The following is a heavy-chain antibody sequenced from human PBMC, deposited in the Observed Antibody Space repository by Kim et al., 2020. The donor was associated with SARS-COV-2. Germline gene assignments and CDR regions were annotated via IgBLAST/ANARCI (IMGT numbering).Heavy chain of an antibody. CDR1: GGSFSGYY. CDR2: INHSGST. D-gene: IGHD3-10*01. V-gene: IGHV4-34*01. J-gene: IGHJ6*01. CDR3: ARGSKYYYGSGSYYSHYY. Sequence: SETLSLTCAVYGGSFSGYYWSWIRQPPGKGLEWIGEINHSGSTNYNPSLKSRVTISVDTSKNQFSLKLSSVTAADTAVYYCARGSKYYYGSGSYYSHYY.